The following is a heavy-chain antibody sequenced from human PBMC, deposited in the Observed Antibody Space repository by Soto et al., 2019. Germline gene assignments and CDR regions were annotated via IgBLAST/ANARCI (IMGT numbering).Heavy chain of an antibody. CDR3: ASLRVTYYYDSSGYHDAFDI. Sequence: ASVKVSCKASGYTFTSYYMHWVRQAPGQGLEWMGIINPSGGSTSYAQKFQGRVTMTRDTSTSTVYMELSSLRSEDTAVYYCASLRVTYYYDSSGYHDAFDIWGQGTMVTVSS. CDR1: GYTFTSYY. CDR2: INPSGGST. V-gene: IGHV1-46*01. J-gene: IGHJ3*02. D-gene: IGHD3-22*01.